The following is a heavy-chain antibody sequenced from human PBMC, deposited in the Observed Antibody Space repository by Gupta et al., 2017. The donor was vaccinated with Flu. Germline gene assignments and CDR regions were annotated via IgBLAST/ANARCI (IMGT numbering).Heavy chain of an antibody. CDR2: IKSKTDGGTI. V-gene: IGHV3-15*01. CDR3: ASYYRAYYGPDY. D-gene: IGHD2-21*01. Sequence: EVQLVESGGGLVKPGGSLRLSCAASGFTFSNAWMSWVRQAPGKGMEWVGRIKSKTDGGTIVFVAHVKGRFTISRDDSKNTLYLKITSPKTEDTAVYYCASYYRAYYGPDYWGLVGLVT. J-gene: IGHJ4*02. CDR1: GFTFSNAW.